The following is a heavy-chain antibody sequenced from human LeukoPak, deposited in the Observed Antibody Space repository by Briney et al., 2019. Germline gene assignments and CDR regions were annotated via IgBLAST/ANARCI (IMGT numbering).Heavy chain of an antibody. Sequence: SETLSLTCTVSGVSISSSNSYWGWIRQPPGKGLEWIGYIYYSGSTNYNPSLKSRVTISVDTSKNQFSLKLSSVTAADTAVYYCARGYPVGETYFDYWGQGTLVTVSS. CDR3: ARGYPVGETYFDY. CDR2: IYYSGST. V-gene: IGHV4-61*05. J-gene: IGHJ4*02. CDR1: GVSISSSNSY. D-gene: IGHD3-10*01.